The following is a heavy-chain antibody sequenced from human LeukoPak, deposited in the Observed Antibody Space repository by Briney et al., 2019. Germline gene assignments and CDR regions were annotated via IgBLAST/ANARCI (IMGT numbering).Heavy chain of an antibody. D-gene: IGHD2-15*01. J-gene: IGHJ2*01. Sequence: GESPKISCKGSGYSFTSYWIGWVRQMPGKGLEWMGIIYPGDSDTRYSPSFQGQVTISADKSISTAYLQWSSLKASDTAMYYCASRYCSGGSCYSNWYFDLWGRGTLVTVSS. V-gene: IGHV5-51*01. CDR1: GYSFTSYW. CDR2: IYPGDSDT. CDR3: ASRYCSGGSCYSNWYFDL.